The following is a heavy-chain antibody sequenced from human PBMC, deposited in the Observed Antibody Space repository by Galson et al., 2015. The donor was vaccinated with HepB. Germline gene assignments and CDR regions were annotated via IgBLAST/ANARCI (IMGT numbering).Heavy chain of an antibody. Sequence: SLRLSCAASGFTFSSYVMTWVRQTPGKGLEWVATITSRGVNSYYADSVKGRFTISRDNSKNMLYLQMNSLRAEDTAVYYCAKDPYDSSPLGDYWGQGTLVTVSS. J-gene: IGHJ4*02. D-gene: IGHD3-22*01. CDR2: ITSRGVNS. V-gene: IGHV3-23*01. CDR3: AKDPYDSSPLGDY. CDR1: GFTFSSYV.